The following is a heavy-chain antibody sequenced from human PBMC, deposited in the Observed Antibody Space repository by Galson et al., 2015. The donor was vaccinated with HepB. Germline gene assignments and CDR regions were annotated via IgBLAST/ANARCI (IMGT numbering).Heavy chain of an antibody. D-gene: IGHD1-20*01. J-gene: IGHJ4*02. Sequence: SLRLSCAASGFAFTTYSMNWVRQAPGKGLEWVSGIYPSGDTTYYADSVKGRFTISRDDSKNTPYLQMNSLRAEDTAVYFCAKDFCRADNCNPFDYWGQGTLVTVSS. CDR3: AKDFCRADNCNPFDY. CDR1: GFAFTTYS. V-gene: IGHV3-23*01. CDR2: IYPSGDTT.